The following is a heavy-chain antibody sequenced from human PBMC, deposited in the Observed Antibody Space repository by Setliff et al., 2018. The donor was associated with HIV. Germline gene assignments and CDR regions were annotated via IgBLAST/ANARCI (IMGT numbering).Heavy chain of an antibody. CDR1: GFTFSNYD. CDR3: ARGYDILTGTY. Sequence: GGSLRLSCAASGFTFSNYDMNWVRQAPGKGLEWVSSISSSSTYIFYADSVKGRFTIPRDNAKNSLYLQMSSLRAEDTAVYYCARGYDILTGTYWGQGTLVTVS. CDR2: ISSSSTYI. J-gene: IGHJ4*02. D-gene: IGHD3-9*01. V-gene: IGHV3-21*01.